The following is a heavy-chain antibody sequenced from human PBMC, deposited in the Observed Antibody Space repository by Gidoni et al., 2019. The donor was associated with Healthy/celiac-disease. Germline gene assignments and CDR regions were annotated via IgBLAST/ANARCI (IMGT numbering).Heavy chain of an antibody. D-gene: IGHD3-3*01. CDR3: ARGSLFDDFWSGYYTGKGRGVYYYYGMDV. J-gene: IGHJ6*02. CDR2: INHSGST. CDR1: GGSFSGYY. V-gene: IGHV4-34*01. Sequence: CAVYGGSFSGYYWSWIRQPPGKGLEWIGEINHSGSTNYNPSLKSRVTISVDTSKNQFSLKLSSVTAADTAVYYCARGSLFDDFWSGYYTGKGRGVYYYYGMDVWGQGTTVTVSS.